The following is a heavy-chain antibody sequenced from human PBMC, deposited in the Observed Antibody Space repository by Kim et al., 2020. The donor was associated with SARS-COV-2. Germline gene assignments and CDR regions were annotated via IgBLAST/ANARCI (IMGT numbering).Heavy chain of an antibody. Sequence: GGSLRLSCAASGFTFSSYEMNWVRQAPGKGLEWVSYISSSGSTIYYADSVKGRFTISRDNAKNSLYLQMNSLRAEDTAVYYCARGEVVVVPASLYYYYGMDVWGQGTTVTVSS. CDR2: ISSSGSTI. J-gene: IGHJ6*02. CDR3: ARGEVVVVPASLYYYYGMDV. CDR1: GFTFSSYE. V-gene: IGHV3-48*03. D-gene: IGHD2-2*01.